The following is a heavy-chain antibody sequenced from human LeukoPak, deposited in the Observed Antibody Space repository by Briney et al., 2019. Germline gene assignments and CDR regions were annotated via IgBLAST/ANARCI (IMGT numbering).Heavy chain of an antibody. Sequence: GASVKVSCKASGYTFTGYYMHWVRQAPGQGLEWMACINPNSGVTNYAQKFQGSVTTTRDTSITTAYMELSSLTSDDTAVYYCVRAAGGAPGDYWGQGTLVTVSS. CDR3: VRAAGGAPGDY. CDR2: INPNSGVT. CDR1: GYTFTGYY. J-gene: IGHJ4*02. D-gene: IGHD6-13*01. V-gene: IGHV1-2*02.